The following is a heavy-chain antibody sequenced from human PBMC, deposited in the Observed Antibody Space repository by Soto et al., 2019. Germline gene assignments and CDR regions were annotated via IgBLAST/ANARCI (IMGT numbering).Heavy chain of an antibody. Sequence: QVQLVQSGAEVKKPGSSVKVSCKASGGTFSSYTISWVRQAPGQGLEWMGRIIPILGIANYAQKFQGRVTITADKSTSTAYMELNSLRSEDTAVYYCARDPSAGDSAGYWGQGTLVTVSS. V-gene: IGHV1-69*08. CDR1: GGTFSSYT. J-gene: IGHJ4*02. D-gene: IGHD2-21*01. CDR2: IIPILGIA. CDR3: ARDPSAGDSAGY.